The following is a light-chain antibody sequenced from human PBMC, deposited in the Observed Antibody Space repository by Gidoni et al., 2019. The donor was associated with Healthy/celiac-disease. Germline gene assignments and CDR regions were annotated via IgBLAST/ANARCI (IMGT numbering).Light chain of an antibody. V-gene: IGKV3-20*01. CDR2: GAS. CDR1: QSVSSSY. CDR3: QQYGSSPNT. Sequence: EIVSTHSPGTLSLSPGERATLSCRASQSVSSSYLAWYQQKPGQAPRLLIYGASSRATGIPDRFSGSGSGTDFTLTISRLEPEDFAVYYCQQYGSSPNTFXQXTRLEIK. J-gene: IGKJ5*01.